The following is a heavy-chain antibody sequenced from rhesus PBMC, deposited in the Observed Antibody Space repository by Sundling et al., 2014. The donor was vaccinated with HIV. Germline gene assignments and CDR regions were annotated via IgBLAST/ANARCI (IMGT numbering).Heavy chain of an antibody. CDR1: GFTFSSYG. D-gene: IGHD4-23*01. CDR3: ARDFYEYNNYDGLDS. V-gene: IGHV3-54*01. CDR2: IWYDGSKK. J-gene: IGHJ6*01. Sequence: EVQLVETGGGLVQPGGSLKLSCVASGFTFSSYGMSWVRQAPGKGLEWVAVIWYDGSKKYYVDSVKDRFTISRDNSKNTLYLQMNNLKLEDTAVYYCARDFYEYNNYDGLDSWGQGVVVTVSS.